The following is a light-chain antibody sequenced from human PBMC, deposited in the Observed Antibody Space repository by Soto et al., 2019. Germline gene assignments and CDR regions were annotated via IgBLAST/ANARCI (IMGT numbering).Light chain of an antibody. Sequence: QSVLTQPASVSGSPGQSITISCTGTSSDVGTYNLVSWYQHHPGKAPKLMIYEAIKRPSGVSNRFSGSRSGNTASLTISGLQAEDEADYYCCSYARSSTLVFGGGTKLTVL. CDR2: EAI. J-gene: IGLJ2*01. CDR3: CSYARSSTLV. CDR1: SSDVGTYNL. V-gene: IGLV2-23*01.